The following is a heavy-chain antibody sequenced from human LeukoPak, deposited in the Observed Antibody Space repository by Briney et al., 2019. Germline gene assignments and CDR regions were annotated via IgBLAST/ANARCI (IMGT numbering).Heavy chain of an antibody. CDR2: IYSGGST. Sequence: PGGSLRLSCAASGFTFSSYGMHWVRQAPGKGLEWVSVIYSGGSTYYADSVKGRFTISRHNSKNTLYLQMNSLRAEDTAVYYCARARAYCGGDCYLEYFQHWGQGTLVTVSS. J-gene: IGHJ1*01. V-gene: IGHV3-53*04. CDR3: ARARAYCGGDCYLEYFQH. D-gene: IGHD2-21*02. CDR1: GFTFSSYG.